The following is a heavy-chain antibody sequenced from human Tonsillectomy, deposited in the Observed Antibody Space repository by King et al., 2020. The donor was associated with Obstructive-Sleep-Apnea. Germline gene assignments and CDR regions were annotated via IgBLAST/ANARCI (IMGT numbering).Heavy chain of an antibody. J-gene: IGHJ4*02. D-gene: IGHD3-16*01. Sequence: QLQESGPGLVKPSETLSLTCTVSVYSISSDYYWGWIRQPPGKGLEWIATIYHSGSTYYNPSLKSRVTISVDTSKNQFSLRLRSVTAADTAVYYCARVGPSQTDYWGQGTLVTVSS. V-gene: IGHV4-38-2*02. CDR1: VYSISSDYY. CDR3: ARVGPSQTDY. CDR2: IYHSGST.